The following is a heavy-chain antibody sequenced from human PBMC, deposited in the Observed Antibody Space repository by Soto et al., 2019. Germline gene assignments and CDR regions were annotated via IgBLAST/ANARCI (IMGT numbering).Heavy chain of an antibody. J-gene: IGHJ4*02. V-gene: IGHV3-30*18. CDR3: AKLIAAAGAFDY. D-gene: IGHD6-13*01. CDR1: GFTFSSYG. Sequence: GGSLRLSCAASGFTFSSYGMHWVRQAPGKGLEWVAVISYDGSNKYYADSVKGRFTISRDNSKNTLYLQMSSLRAEDTAVYYCAKLIAAAGAFDYWGQGTLVTVSS. CDR2: ISYDGSNK.